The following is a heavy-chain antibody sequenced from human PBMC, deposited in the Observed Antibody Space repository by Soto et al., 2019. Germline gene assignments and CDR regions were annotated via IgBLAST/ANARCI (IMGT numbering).Heavy chain of an antibody. CDR2: ISYDGINK. V-gene: IGHV3-30*18. CDR1: GFTFSNYG. J-gene: IGHJ6*02. D-gene: IGHD6-19*01. Sequence: QPGGSLRLSCAASGFTFSNYGMHWVRQAPGKGLEWVAVISYDGINKYYADSVKGRFTISKDNSKNTLFLEMNSLRAEDTAVYYCAKPSSSGRTAYYYGMDVWGQGTTVT. CDR3: AKPSSSGRTAYYYGMDV.